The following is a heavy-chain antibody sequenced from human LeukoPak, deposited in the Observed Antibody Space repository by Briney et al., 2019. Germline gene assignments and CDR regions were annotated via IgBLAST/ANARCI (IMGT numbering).Heavy chain of an antibody. D-gene: IGHD1-14*01. V-gene: IGHV4-59*08. CDR3: GRQLETYGPAADY. Sequence: SETLSLTCTVSSDSINRDSWSWVRQPPGTGLEWIGNISYSGTTNYNPSFKSRVTMSVDTSKNQISLKLYSVTAADSAEYYCGRQLETYGPAADYWGQGTLVTVSS. J-gene: IGHJ4*02. CDR1: SDSINRDS. CDR2: ISYSGTT.